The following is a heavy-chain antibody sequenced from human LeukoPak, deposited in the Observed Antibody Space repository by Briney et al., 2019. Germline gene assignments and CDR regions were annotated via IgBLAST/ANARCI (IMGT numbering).Heavy chain of an antibody. D-gene: IGHD6-25*01. J-gene: IGHJ4*02. CDR3: TRLAGSSGYGY. CDR2: IYHSGSN. CDR1: GYFLSNGYY. V-gene: IGHV4-38-2*01. Sequence: PSETLSLTRAVSGYFLSNGYYWGWIRQSPGKGLGWIGSIYHSGSNYYNPSLKSRVTISVDTSKNQFSLKLSSVTAADTAVYYCTRLAGSSGYGYWGQGTLVTVSS.